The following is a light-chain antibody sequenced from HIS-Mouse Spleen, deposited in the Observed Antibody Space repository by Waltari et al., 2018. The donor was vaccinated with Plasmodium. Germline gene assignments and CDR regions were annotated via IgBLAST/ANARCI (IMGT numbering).Light chain of an antibody. CDR2: AAS. V-gene: IGKV1-39*01. Sequence: DIQMTQSPSSLPASVGAGVTITCRASQSISSYLNWYQQKPGKAPKLLIYAASSLQSGVPSRFSGSGSGTDFTLSISSLQPEDFATYYCQQSYSTWTFGQGTKVEIK. J-gene: IGKJ1*01. CDR3: QQSYSTWT. CDR1: QSISSY.